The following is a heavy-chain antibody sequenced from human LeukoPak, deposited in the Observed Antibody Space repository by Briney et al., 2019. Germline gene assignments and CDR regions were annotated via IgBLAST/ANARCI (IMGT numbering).Heavy chain of an antibody. J-gene: IGHJ3*02. V-gene: IGHV1-3*01. CDR1: GYIFISYA. D-gene: IGHD5-24*01. Sequence: ASVKVSCKASGYIFISYAMHWVRQAPGQRLEWMGSINAGTGNTKYSQKFQGRVTMTRDTSTSTVYMELSSLRSEDTAVYYCARVRDGYNDAYDIWGQGTMVTVPS. CDR2: INAGTGNT. CDR3: ARVRDGYNDAYDI.